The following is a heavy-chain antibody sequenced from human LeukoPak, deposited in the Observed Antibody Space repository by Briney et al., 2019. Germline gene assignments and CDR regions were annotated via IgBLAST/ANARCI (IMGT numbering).Heavy chain of an antibody. V-gene: IGHV3-33*01. CDR3: ARDPFSGYDKRVYYFDY. CDR2: IRSDGSNK. Sequence: GGSLRLSCAASGFTFSSYGMHWVRQAPGKGLEWVAVIRSDGSNKYYADSVKGRFTISRDNSKNTLYLQMNSLRAEDTAVYYCARDPFSGYDKRVYYFDYWGQGTLVTVSS. D-gene: IGHD5-12*01. J-gene: IGHJ4*02. CDR1: GFTFSSYG.